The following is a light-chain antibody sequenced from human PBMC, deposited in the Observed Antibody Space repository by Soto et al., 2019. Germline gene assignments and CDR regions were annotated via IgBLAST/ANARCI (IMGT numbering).Light chain of an antibody. CDR3: QKYDKYSWK. CDR1: QSINSW. J-gene: IGKJ1*01. Sequence: DIQMTHSPSTLSASVLYIVTITFRASQSINSWLAWYQQKPGKAPKLLIYEASSLESGVPSRFGGSGSGTEFTLTITSLQPDDFATYYCQKYDKYSWKFGQGTKVDIK. V-gene: IGKV1-5*03. CDR2: EAS.